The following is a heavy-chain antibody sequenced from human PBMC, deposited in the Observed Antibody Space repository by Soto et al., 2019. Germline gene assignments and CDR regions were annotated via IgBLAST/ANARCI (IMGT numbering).Heavy chain of an antibody. Sequence: SETLSLTCAVYGGSFSGYYWSWIRQPPGKGLEWIGEINHSGSTNYNPSLKSRVTISVDTSKNQFSLKLSSVTAADTAVYYCARGRVFGVVPPYYYYMDVWGKGTTVTVSS. CDR1: GGSFSGYY. J-gene: IGHJ6*03. CDR3: ARGRVFGVVPPYYYYMDV. CDR2: INHSGST. V-gene: IGHV4-34*01. D-gene: IGHD3-3*01.